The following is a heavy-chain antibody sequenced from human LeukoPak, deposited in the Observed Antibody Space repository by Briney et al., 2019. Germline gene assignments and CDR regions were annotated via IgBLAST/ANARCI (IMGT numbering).Heavy chain of an antibody. CDR1: GGSISGYY. Sequence: PSETLSLTCTVSGGSISGYYWSWIRQPPGKGLEWIGEINHSGSTNYNPSLKSRVTISVDTSKNQFSLKLSSVTAADTAVYYCARGVLLWFGPADAFDIWGQGTTVTVSS. CDR3: ARGVLLWFGPADAFDI. D-gene: IGHD3-10*01. J-gene: IGHJ3*02. V-gene: IGHV4-34*01. CDR2: INHSGST.